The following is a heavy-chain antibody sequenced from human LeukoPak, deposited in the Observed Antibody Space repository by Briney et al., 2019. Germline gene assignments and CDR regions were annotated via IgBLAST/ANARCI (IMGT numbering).Heavy chain of an antibody. CDR1: GFTFSSYE. CDR3: ARDGYGDYYFDY. J-gene: IGHJ4*02. V-gene: IGHV3-48*03. CDR2: ISSSGSTI. Sequence: GGSLRLSCAASGFTFSSYEMNWVRQAPGKGLEWVSYISSSGSTIYYAVSVKGRFTISRDNAKNSLYLQMNSLRAEDTAVYYCARDGYGDYYFDYWGQGTLVTVSS. D-gene: IGHD4-17*01.